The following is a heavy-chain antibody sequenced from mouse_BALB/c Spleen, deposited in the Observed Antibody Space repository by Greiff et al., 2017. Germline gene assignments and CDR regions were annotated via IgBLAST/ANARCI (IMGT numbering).Heavy chain of an antibody. Sequence: EVNVVESGGGLVKPGGSLKLSCAASGFTFSSYAMSWVRQTPEKRLEWVATISSGGSYTYYPDSVKGRFTISRDNAKNTLYLQMSSLRSEDTAMYYCAQTARAFAYWGQGTLVTVSA. D-gene: IGHD3-2*01. J-gene: IGHJ3*01. CDR1: GFTFSSYA. CDR2: ISSGGSYT. CDR3: AQTARAFAY. V-gene: IGHV5-9-3*01.